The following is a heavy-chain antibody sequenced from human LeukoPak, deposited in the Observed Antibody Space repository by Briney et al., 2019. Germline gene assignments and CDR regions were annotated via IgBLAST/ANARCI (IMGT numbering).Heavy chain of an antibody. D-gene: IGHD3-10*01. Sequence: GGSLRLSCAASGFTFSGNVMHCGRQAPGKGLEWVALTSYDVNNKFYADSLKGRFTISRDNSRHTMYLQMNSLSGEDAAVYSCARGGIPTGPYYYFYYMAVWGKGTAVTVSS. J-gene: IGHJ6*03. CDR2: TSYDVNNK. V-gene: IGHV3-30*01. CDR3: ARGGIPTGPYYYFYYMAV. CDR1: GFTFSGNV.